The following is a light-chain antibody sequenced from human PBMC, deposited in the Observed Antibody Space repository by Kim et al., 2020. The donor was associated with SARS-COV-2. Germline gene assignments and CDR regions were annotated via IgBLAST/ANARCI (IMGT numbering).Light chain of an antibody. J-gene: IGLJ3*02. CDR2: EDN. Sequence: GKTVTSSGTRSSGSIASNYVQWDQQRPGSAPTTVIYEDNQRPSGVPDRFSGSIDSSSNSASLTISGLKTEDEADYYCQSYDSSNLVFGGGTQLTVL. CDR3: QSYDSSNLV. CDR1: SGSIASNY. V-gene: IGLV6-57*03.